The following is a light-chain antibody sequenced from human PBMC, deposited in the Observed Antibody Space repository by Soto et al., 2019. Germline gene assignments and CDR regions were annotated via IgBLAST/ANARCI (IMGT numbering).Light chain of an antibody. V-gene: IGKV3-20*01. CDR3: QQYGSSSYT. CDR2: DAS. CDR1: QSVSSSY. J-gene: IGKJ2*01. Sequence: EIVLTQSPGTLSLSPGERATLSCRASQSVSSSYLAWYQQKPGQAPRLLIYDASSRATGIPDRFSGSGSGTDFTLTISRLETEDFAVYYCQQYGSSSYTFGQGTKLDIK.